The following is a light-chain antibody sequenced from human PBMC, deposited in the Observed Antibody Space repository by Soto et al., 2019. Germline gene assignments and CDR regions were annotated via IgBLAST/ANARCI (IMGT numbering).Light chain of an antibody. CDR1: SSNIGNQY. Sequence: QSVLTQPPSVSAAPGQKVTISCSGSSSNIGNQYVSWYQQLPGTAPKLLIYDNDKRPSGIPDRFSGSKSGTSATLGITGVHTGDEADYYCGTWDSSLSVRTFGGGTKVTVL. V-gene: IGLV1-51*01. CDR2: DND. J-gene: IGLJ2*01. CDR3: GTWDSSLSVRT.